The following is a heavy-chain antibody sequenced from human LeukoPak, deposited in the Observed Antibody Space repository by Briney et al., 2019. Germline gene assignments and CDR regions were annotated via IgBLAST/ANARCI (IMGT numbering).Heavy chain of an antibody. V-gene: IGHV3-21*01. D-gene: IGHD4-11*01. CDR2: ISSSSSYI. CDR3: ARDLGLGGSYDDDYSNLQVSKGYYYDMDV. J-gene: IGHJ6*03. Sequence: GGSLRLSCAASGFTFSSYSMNWVRQAPGKGLEWVSSISSSSSYIYYADSVKGRFTISRDNAKNSLYLQMNSLRAEDTAVYYCARDLGLGGSYDDDYSNLQVSKGYYYDMDVWGKGTTVTVSS. CDR1: GFTFSSYS.